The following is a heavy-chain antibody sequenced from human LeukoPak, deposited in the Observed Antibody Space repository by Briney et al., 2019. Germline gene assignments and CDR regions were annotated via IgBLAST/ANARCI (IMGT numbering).Heavy chain of an antibody. CDR2: INSDGSST. V-gene: IGHV3-74*01. Sequence: GGSLRLSCAAAGFTFSSYWMDWVRHAPGKGMVWVSRINSDGSSTSYTDSVKGRFTIYRDNAKNTLYLQMSSLRAEDTAVYYCARGPPGFWSVMDVWGKGTTVTVSS. J-gene: IGHJ6*03. D-gene: IGHD3-3*01. CDR3: ARGPPGFWSVMDV. CDR1: GFTFSSYW.